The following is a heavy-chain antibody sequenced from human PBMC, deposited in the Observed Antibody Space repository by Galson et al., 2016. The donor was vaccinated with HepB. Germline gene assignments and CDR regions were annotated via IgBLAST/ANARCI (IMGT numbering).Heavy chain of an antibody. V-gene: IGHV3-74*03. CDR2: IRPDGSTT. CDR3: ASGVERSTILGDV. CDR1: GSTFSSYW. D-gene: IGHD5-24*01. Sequence: SLRLSCAASGSTFSSYWMHWVRQAPGEGLVWLSRIRPDGSTTAYADSVRGRFTISRDNAKNTLYLQMNSLRAEDTAVYYCASGVERSTILGDVWGQGTTVTVSS. J-gene: IGHJ6*02.